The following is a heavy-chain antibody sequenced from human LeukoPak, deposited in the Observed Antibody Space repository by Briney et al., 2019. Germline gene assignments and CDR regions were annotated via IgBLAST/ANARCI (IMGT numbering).Heavy chain of an antibody. V-gene: IGHV3-23*01. CDR2: ISGSGGST. Sequence: GGSLRLSCAASGFTFSSYAMSWVRQAPGKGLGWVSAISGSGGSTYYADSVKGRFTISRDNSKNTLYLQMNSLRAEDTAVYYCAKDLEDYDFWSGYSTPFDYWGQGTLVTVSS. J-gene: IGHJ4*02. CDR3: AKDLEDYDFWSGYSTPFDY. D-gene: IGHD3-3*01. CDR1: GFTFSSYA.